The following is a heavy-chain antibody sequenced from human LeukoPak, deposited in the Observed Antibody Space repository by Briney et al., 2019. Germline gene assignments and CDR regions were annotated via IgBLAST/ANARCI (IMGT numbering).Heavy chain of an antibody. V-gene: IGHV1-18*01. CDR2: ISAYNGNT. CDR1: GYTFTSYG. Sequence: ASVKVSCKASGYTFTSYGIIWVRQAPGQGLEWMGWISAYNGNTNYAQKLQGRVTMTTDTSTSTAYMELRSLRSDDTAVYYCARDLRGAVAAAGTINDEIDYWGQGTLVTVSS. CDR3: ARDLRGAVAAAGTINDEIDY. J-gene: IGHJ4*02. D-gene: IGHD6-13*01.